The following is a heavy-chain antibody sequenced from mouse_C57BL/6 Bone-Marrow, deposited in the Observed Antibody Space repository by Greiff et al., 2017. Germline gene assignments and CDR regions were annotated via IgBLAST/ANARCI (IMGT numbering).Heavy chain of an antibody. D-gene: IGHD1-1*01. V-gene: IGHV1-69*01. CDR1: GYTFTSYW. Sequence: QVQLQQPGAELVMPGASVKLSCKASGYTFTSYWMHWVKQRPGQGLEWIGEIDPSDSYTNYNQKFKGKSTLTVDKSSSTAYMQLSSLTSEDSAVYYCAFRSYYGSSYWYFDVWGTGTTVTVSS. CDR2: IDPSDSYT. J-gene: IGHJ1*03. CDR3: AFRSYYGSSYWYFDV.